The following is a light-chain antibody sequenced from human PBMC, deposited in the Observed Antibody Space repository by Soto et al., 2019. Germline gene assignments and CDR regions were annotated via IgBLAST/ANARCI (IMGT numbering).Light chain of an antibody. Sequence: DIVMTQSPLSLPVTPGEPASISCRSNQSLQQSNGRNYLDWYLQKPGQSPQLLIYLGSNRASGVPDRFSGTGSGTDFTLKIRRVAADDVGVYYCMQARQTPITFGQGTRLEIK. J-gene: IGKJ5*01. CDR2: LGS. V-gene: IGKV2-28*01. CDR1: QSLQQSNGRNY. CDR3: MQARQTPIT.